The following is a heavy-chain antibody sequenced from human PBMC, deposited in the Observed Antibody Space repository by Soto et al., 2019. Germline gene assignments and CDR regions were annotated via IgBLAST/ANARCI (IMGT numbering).Heavy chain of an antibody. CDR3: ASDLMVPGVHYYYYYMDV. J-gene: IGHJ6*03. Sequence: ASVKVSCKASGYTFTGYGMSWVRQAPGQGLEWMGWISAYNGNTNYAQKLQGRVTMTTDTSTSTAYMELRSLRSDDTAVYYCASDLMVPGVHYYYYYMDVWGKGTTVTVSS. V-gene: IGHV1-18*01. CDR2: ISAYNGNT. D-gene: IGHD3-10*01. CDR1: GYTFTGYG.